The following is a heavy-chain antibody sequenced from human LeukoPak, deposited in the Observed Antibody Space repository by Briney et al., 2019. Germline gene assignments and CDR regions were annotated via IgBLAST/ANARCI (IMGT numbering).Heavy chain of an antibody. CDR3: ARARGDYDFWSGPSKYYFDY. CDR2: IKQDGSEK. CDR1: GFTFSSYW. J-gene: IGHJ4*02. V-gene: IGHV3-7*01. D-gene: IGHD3-3*01. Sequence: GGSLRLSCAASGFTFSSYWMSWVRQAPGKGLEWVANIKQDGSEKYYVDSVKGRLTISRDNAKNSLYLQMNSLRAEDTAVYYCARARGDYDFWSGPSKYYFDYWGQGTLVTVSS.